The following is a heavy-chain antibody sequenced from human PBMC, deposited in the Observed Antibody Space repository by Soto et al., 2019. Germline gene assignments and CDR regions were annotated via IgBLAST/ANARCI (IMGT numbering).Heavy chain of an antibody. CDR2: INPSGDTT. CDR3: AAPKYGDFYNYGMDV. V-gene: IGHV1-46*01. J-gene: IGHJ6*02. CDR1: RYSFTNFY. Sequence: QVQLLQSGAELKEPGASVRVSCDASRYSFTNFYLYWVRQAPGQGLEWVGLINPSGDTTTYAQKFEGRLTLTRDTSTRTVYMQLSGLRSDDTAVYYCAAPKYGDFYNYGMDVWGQGTTVTVSS. D-gene: IGHD4-17*01.